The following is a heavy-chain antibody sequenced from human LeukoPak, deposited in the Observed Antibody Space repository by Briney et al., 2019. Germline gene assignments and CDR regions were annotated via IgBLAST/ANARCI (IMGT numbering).Heavy chain of an antibody. J-gene: IGHJ4*02. CDR1: GFTFSSYA. CDR2: ITGSGDGT. V-gene: IGHV3-23*01. Sequence: GGSLRLSCAASGFTFSSYAMMWVRQAPGKRLEWISSITGSGDGTYYAESVRGRFTISRDNSENTLYLQVNSLRVEDTAVYFCVKGFVHPTYYFDYWGQGTPVTVSS. D-gene: IGHD3-10*01. CDR3: VKGFVHPTYYFDY.